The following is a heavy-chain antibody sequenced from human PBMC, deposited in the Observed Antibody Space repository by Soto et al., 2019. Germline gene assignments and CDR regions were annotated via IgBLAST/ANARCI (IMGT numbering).Heavy chain of an antibody. CDR3: ASGVSPDNYYGMDV. CDR1: GGTFSSYA. D-gene: IGHD2-8*01. CDR2: IIPMFGTA. V-gene: IGHV1-69*12. J-gene: IGHJ6*02. Sequence: QVQLVQSGAEVKKPGSSVKVSCKASGGTFSSYAISWVRQAPGQGLEWMGGIIPMFGTANYAQKFQGRVTISADESTSRAYMELSSLRSEDTAVYYCASGVSPDNYYGMDVWGQGTTVTVSS.